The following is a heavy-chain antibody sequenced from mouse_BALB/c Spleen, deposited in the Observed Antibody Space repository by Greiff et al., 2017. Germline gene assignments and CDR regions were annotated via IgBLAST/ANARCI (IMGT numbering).Heavy chain of an antibody. CDR2: ISYSGST. J-gene: IGHJ2*01. V-gene: IGHV3-2*02. CDR3: ARRDDYFDY. CDR1: GYSITSDYA. Sequence: VQLKQSGPGLVKPSQSLSLTCTVTGYSITSDYAWNWIRQFPGNKLEWMGYISYSGSTSYNPSLKSRISITRDTSKNQFFLQLNSVTTEDTATYYCARRDDYFDYWGQGTTLTVSS.